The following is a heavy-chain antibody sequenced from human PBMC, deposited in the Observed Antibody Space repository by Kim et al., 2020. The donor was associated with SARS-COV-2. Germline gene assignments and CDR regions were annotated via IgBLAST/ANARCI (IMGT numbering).Heavy chain of an antibody. J-gene: IGHJ5*02. D-gene: IGHD5-18*01. Sequence: NPSLKSRVTISEDMSKNQFSLKLKSVTAADTAVYYCARVNGRWLEFGWFDPWGPGTLVIVSS. CDR3: ARVNGRWLEFGWFDP. V-gene: IGHV4-59*01.